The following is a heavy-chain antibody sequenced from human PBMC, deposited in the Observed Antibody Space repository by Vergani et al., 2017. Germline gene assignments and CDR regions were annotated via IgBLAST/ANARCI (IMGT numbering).Heavy chain of an antibody. CDR2: ISSSSSYI. Sequence: EVQLVESGGGLVKPGGSLRLSCAASGFTFCSYSMNWVRQAPGKGLEWVSSISSSSSYIYYADSVKGRFTISRDNAKNSLYLQMNSLRAEDTAVYYCARDREELENGMDVWGQGTTVTVSS. CDR3: ARDREELENGMDV. D-gene: IGHD1-26*01. J-gene: IGHJ6*02. V-gene: IGHV3-21*01. CDR1: GFTFCSYS.